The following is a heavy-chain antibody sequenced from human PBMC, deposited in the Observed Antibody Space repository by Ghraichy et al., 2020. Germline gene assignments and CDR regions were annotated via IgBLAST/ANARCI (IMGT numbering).Heavy chain of an antibody. CDR3: ARAGPGGYSYGLDY. D-gene: IGHD5-18*01. Sequence: GGSLRLSCAASGFTFSSYGMHWVRQAPGKGLEWVAVIWYDGSNKYYADSVKGRFTISRDNSKNTLYLQMNSLRAEDTAVYYCARAGPGGYSYGLDYWGQGTLVTVSS. CDR2: IWYDGSNK. V-gene: IGHV3-33*08. CDR1: GFTFSSYG. J-gene: IGHJ4*02.